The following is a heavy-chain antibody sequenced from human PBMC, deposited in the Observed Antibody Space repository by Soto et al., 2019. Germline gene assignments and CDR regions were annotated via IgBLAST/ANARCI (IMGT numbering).Heavy chain of an antibody. J-gene: IGHJ2*01. V-gene: IGHV3-74*01. CDR2: INSDGSST. D-gene: IGHD1-26*01. Sequence: EVQLVESGGGLVQPGGSLRLSCAASGFTFSSYWMHWVRQAPGKGLVWVSRINSDGSSTSYADSVKGRFTLSRDNAKNTLYLHMNSLRAEDTAVYYCARGGSLNWYFDLWGRGTLVTVSS. CDR3: ARGGSLNWYFDL. CDR1: GFTFSSYW.